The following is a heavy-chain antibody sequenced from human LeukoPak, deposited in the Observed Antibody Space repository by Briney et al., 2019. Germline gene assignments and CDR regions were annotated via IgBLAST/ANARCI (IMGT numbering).Heavy chain of an antibody. Sequence: PGGSLRLSCAASGFSFSSYWMHRVRQAPGKGLVWVSRIKSDGKTNYADSVKGRFTISRDNAKSTVSLQMNSLRAEDTGVYYCARAPSEIGGYYPEYFRHWGQGTLVTVSS. J-gene: IGHJ1*01. CDR3: ARAPSEIGGYYPEYFRH. V-gene: IGHV3-74*01. CDR1: GFSFSSYW. D-gene: IGHD3-22*01. CDR2: IKSDGKT.